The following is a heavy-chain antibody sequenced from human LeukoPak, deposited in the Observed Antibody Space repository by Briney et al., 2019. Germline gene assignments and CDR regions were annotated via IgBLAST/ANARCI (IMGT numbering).Heavy chain of an antibody. V-gene: IGHV3-30*03. CDR3: ARAYYYDSSAYYSVDY. D-gene: IGHD3-22*01. Sequence: GGSLRLSCAASGFTFSSYAMHWVRQAPGKGLEWVALISYDGSNKYYADSVKGRFTISRDNSKNTLYLQMNSLRAEDTAVYYCARAYYYDSSAYYSVDYWGQGTLVTVSS. J-gene: IGHJ4*02. CDR1: GFTFSSYA. CDR2: ISYDGSNK.